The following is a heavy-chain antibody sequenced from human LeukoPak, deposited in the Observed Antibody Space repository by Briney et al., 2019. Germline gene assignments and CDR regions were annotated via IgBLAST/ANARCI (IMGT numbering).Heavy chain of an antibody. V-gene: IGHV1-18*01. J-gene: IGHJ4*02. CDR3: ARAPGGGNNFDY. CDR2: ISAYNGNT. Sequence: ASVKVSCKASGGTFSSYAISWVRQAPGQGLEWMGWISAYNGNTNYAQKLQGRVTMTTDTSTSTAYMELRSLRSDDTAVYYCARAPGGGNNFDYWGQGTLVTVSS. D-gene: IGHD1-26*01. CDR1: GGTFSSYA.